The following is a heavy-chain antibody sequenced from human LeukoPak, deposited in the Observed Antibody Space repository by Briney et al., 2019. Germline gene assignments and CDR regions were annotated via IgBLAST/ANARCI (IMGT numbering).Heavy chain of an antibody. D-gene: IGHD6-13*01. CDR3: ARDRAAAGKPDY. V-gene: IGHV3-21*01. CDR2: ISSSSSYI. CDR1: GFTFSSYS. Sequence: GGSLRLSCAASGFTFSSYSMNWVRQAPGKGLEWVSSISSSSSYIYYADSVKGRFTISRDNAKNSLYLQMNSLRAEDTAVYYCARDRAAAGKPDYWGQGTLVTVSS. J-gene: IGHJ4*02.